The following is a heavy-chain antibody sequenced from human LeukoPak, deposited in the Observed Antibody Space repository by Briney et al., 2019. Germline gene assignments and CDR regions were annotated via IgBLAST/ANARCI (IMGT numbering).Heavy chain of an antibody. D-gene: IGHD3-3*01. Sequence: SETLSLTCTVSGGSISSYYWSWIRQPPGKGLEWIGYIYYSGSTNYNPFLKSRVTISVDTSKNQFSLKLSSVTAADTAVYYCASSYYDFWSGYSGDYFDYWGQGTLVTVSS. CDR1: GGSISSYY. J-gene: IGHJ4*02. CDR2: IYYSGST. CDR3: ASSYYDFWSGYSGDYFDY. V-gene: IGHV4-59*12.